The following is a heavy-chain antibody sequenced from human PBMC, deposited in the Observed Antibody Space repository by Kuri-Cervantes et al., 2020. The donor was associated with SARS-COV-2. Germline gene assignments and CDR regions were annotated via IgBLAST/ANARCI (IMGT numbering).Heavy chain of an antibody. CDR1: GFSFSMYW. V-gene: IGHV3-7*01. CDR3: AREQWLELGAFDI. D-gene: IGHD6-19*01. CDR2: IKKDGSEK. J-gene: IGHJ3*02. Sequence: GESLKISCAASGFSFSMYWMSWVRQAPGKGLEWVANIKKDGSEKYYVDSVKGRFTISRDNAKNSLYLQMNSLRAEDTAVYYCAREQWLELGAFDIWGQGTMVTVSS.